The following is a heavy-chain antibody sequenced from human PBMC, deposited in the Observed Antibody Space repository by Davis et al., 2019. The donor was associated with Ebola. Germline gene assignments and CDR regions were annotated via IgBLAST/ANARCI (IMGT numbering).Heavy chain of an antibody. Sequence: ESLKISCAASGFTFSSYAMSWIRQPPGKGLEWIGEINHSGSTNYNPSLKSRVTISVDTSKNQFSLKLSSVTAADTAVYYCARARSGYYYYGMDVWGQGTTVTVSS. CDR3: ARARSGYYYYGMDV. CDR2: INHSGST. CDR1: GFTFSSYA. D-gene: IGHD7-27*01. V-gene: IGHV4-34*01. J-gene: IGHJ6*02.